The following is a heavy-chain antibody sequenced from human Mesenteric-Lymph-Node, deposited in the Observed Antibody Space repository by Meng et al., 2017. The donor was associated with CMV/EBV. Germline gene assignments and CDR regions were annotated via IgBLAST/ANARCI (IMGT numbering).Heavy chain of an antibody. V-gene: IGHV1-2*02. Sequence: ASVKVSCKASGYTFTGYYMHWVRQAPGQGLEWMGWINPNSGGTNYAQKFQGRVTMTRDTSISTAYMELSRLRSEDTAVYYCARFCSSTSCTYRPGMDVWGQGTTVTVSS. CDR1: GYTFTGYY. D-gene: IGHD2-2*01. CDR2: INPNSGGT. CDR3: ARFCSSTSCTYRPGMDV. J-gene: IGHJ6*02.